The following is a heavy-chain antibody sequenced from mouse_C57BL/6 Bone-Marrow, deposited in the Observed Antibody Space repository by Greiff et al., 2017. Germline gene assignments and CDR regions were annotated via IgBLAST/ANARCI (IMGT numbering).Heavy chain of an antibody. Sequence: QVQLQQSGAELVRPGTSVKLSCKASGYTFTSYWMHWVKQRPGQGLEWIGVIDPSDSYTNYNQKFKGKATLTVDTSSSTAYMQLSSLTSEDSAVYYCARRARISGGFAYWGQGTLVTVSA. J-gene: IGHJ3*01. CDR2: IDPSDSYT. CDR1: GYTFTSYW. D-gene: IGHD3-3*01. V-gene: IGHV1-59*01. CDR3: ARRARISGGFAY.